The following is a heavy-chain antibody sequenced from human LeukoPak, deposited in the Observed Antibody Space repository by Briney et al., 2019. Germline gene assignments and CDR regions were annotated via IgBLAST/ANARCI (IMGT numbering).Heavy chain of an antibody. D-gene: IGHD1-20*01. V-gene: IGHV3-15*01. CDR3: ATLRASITGSVYYYYYMAV. CDR2: IKCKADGGTA. CDR1: GFTFSDAW. Sequence: GGSLSLSCAASGFTFSDAWMSWVRQAPGKGLEWVGRIKCKADGGTADYPAPVKDRFTISRDDSENTLYLQMNSLKSEDTAVYYCATLRASITGSVYYYYYMAVWRTGTTVTVSS. J-gene: IGHJ6*03.